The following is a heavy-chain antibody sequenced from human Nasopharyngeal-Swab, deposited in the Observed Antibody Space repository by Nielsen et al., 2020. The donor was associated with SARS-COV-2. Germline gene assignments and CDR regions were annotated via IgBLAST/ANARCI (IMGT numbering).Heavy chain of an antibody. CDR2: ISWNSGSI. CDR3: AKDGSYEQMVDY. J-gene: IGHJ4*02. Sequence: WIRQPPGKGLEWVSGISWNSGSIGYADSVKGRFTISRDNAKNSLYLQTNSLRAEDTALYYCAKDGSYEQMVDYWGQGTLVTVSS. V-gene: IGHV3-9*01. D-gene: IGHD1-26*01.